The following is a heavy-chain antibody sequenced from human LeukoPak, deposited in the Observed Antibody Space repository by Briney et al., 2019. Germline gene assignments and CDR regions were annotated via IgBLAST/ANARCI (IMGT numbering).Heavy chain of an antibody. J-gene: IGHJ6*03. V-gene: IGHV4-59*12. CDR3: ARVRGIYDYGGPPYYYYYYMDV. CDR1: GGSISSYY. D-gene: IGHD4-17*01. CDR2: IYHSGST. Sequence: SETLSLTCTVSGGSISSYYWSWIRQPPGKGLEWIGYIYHSGSTNYNPSLKSRVTISVDTSKNQFSLKLSSVTAADTAVYYCARVRGIYDYGGPPYYYYYYMDVWGKGTTVTVSS.